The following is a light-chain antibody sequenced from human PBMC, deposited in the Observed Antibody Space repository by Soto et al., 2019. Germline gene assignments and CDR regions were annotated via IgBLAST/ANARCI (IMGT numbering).Light chain of an antibody. Sequence: DIHMTQSPSSLSSSLRDRGTFTFLASQSISSYLNWYQQKPGKAPKLLIYAASSLQSGVPSRFSGSGSGTDFTLTISSLQPEDFATYYCQQSYSTLWTFGQGTKVDIK. CDR1: QSISSY. CDR3: QQSYSTLWT. CDR2: AAS. V-gene: IGKV1-39*01. J-gene: IGKJ1*01.